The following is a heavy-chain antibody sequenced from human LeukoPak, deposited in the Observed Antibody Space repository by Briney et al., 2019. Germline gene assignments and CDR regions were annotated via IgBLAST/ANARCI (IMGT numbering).Heavy chain of an antibody. J-gene: IGHJ4*02. D-gene: IGHD3-22*01. CDR3: ARDRSDSSGYYQSYFDY. CDR2: TYYDGSDK. Sequence: GGSLRLSCAASGFNFGGFAMHWVRQAPGKGLEWLTLTYYDGSDKYYADSVKGRFTISRDNAKNSLYLQMNSLRAEDTAVYYCARDRSDSSGYYQSYFDYWGQGTLVTVSS. V-gene: IGHV3-33*01. CDR1: GFNFGGFA.